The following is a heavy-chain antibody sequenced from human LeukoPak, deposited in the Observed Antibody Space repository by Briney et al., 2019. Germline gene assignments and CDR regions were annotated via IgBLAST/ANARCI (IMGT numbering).Heavy chain of an antibody. V-gene: IGHV3-48*03. Sequence: GGSLRLSCAASGFTFSGFEMNWVRQAPGKGLEWVSYIVSGGSRIYYADSVKGRFTISRDNAKSSLYLQMNSLRAEDTAVYYCARVWGVMNDYWGQGTLVTVSS. CDR1: GFTFSGFE. CDR2: IVSGGSRI. D-gene: IGHD3-16*01. CDR3: ARVWGVMNDY. J-gene: IGHJ4*02.